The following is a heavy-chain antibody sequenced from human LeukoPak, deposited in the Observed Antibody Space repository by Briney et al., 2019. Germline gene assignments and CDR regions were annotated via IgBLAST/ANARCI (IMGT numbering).Heavy chain of an antibody. CDR1: GFNFRTYG. J-gene: IGHJ4*02. CDR2: AQGDGTEQ. V-gene: IGHV3-33*01. CDR3: ATGGDYYYSH. Sequence: PGRSLRLSCAASGFNFRTYGMHWVRQAPGKGLEWVAAAQGDGTEQYYADSVRGRFTISKDTSKNTLYVQMNSLGPEDTAVYYCATGGDYYYSHWGQGTLVTVSS. D-gene: IGHD3-22*01.